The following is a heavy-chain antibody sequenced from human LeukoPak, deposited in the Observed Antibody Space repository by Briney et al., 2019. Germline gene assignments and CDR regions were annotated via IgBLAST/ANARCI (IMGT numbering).Heavy chain of an antibody. Sequence: GGSLRLSCAASGFTFSSYAMSWVRQAPGKGLEWVSAISGSGGSTYYADSVKGRFTISRDNSKNTLYLQMNSLRAEDTAVYSCAKDPRRVIVVVPAAEDYWGQGTMVTVSS. V-gene: IGHV3-23*01. J-gene: IGHJ4*02. D-gene: IGHD2-2*01. CDR2: ISGSGGST. CDR3: AKDPRRVIVVVPAAEDY. CDR1: GFTFSSYA.